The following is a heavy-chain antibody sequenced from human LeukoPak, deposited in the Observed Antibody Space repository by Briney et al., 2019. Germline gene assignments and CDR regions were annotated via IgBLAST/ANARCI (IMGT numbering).Heavy chain of an antibody. Sequence: GGSLRLSCAASGFTFSSYAMSWVRQAPGKGLEWVSAISGGCGGTYYADSVKGQFTISRDNSKNTLYLEMNSLRAEDTAVYYCAKGRYCFDYWGQGTLVTVSS. V-gene: IGHV3-23*01. CDR3: AKGRYCFDY. CDR2: ISGGCGGT. J-gene: IGHJ4*02. CDR1: GFTFSSYA. D-gene: IGHD3-16*01.